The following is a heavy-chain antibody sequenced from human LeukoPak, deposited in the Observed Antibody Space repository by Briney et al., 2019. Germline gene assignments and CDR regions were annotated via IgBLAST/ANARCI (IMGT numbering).Heavy chain of an antibody. CDR2: ISGSGGST. CDR1: GFTFSSYG. D-gene: IGHD1-20*01. V-gene: IGHV3-23*01. J-gene: IGHJ5*02. Sequence: GGTLRLSCAASGFTFSSYGMSWVRQAPGKGLEWVSAISGSGGSTYYADSVKGRFTISRDNSKNTLYLQMNSLRAEDTAVYYCAKNNWNEDWFDPWGQGTLVTVSS. CDR3: AKNNWNEDWFDP.